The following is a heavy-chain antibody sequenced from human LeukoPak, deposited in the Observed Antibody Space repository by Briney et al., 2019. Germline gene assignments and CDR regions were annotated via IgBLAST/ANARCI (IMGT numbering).Heavy chain of an antibody. Sequence: PSETLSLTCIVSGGSVSSSTFYWSWIRQSPGKGLEWIGYIYYTGITNYNPSLKSRVTISVDTSKNQFSLNLSSVTAADTAVYYCARDHAEGWFDPWGQGTLVTVSS. D-gene: IGHD1-14*01. J-gene: IGHJ5*02. CDR3: ARDHAEGWFDP. CDR1: GGSVSSSTFY. V-gene: IGHV4-61*01. CDR2: IYYTGIT.